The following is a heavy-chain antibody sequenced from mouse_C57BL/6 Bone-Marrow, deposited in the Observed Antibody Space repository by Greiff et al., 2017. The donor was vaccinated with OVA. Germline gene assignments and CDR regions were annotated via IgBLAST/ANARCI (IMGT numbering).Heavy chain of an antibody. J-gene: IGHJ4*01. CDR3: ARRTGTGDYYAMDY. Sequence: EVQGVESGGGLVKPGGSLKLSCAASGFTFSDYGMHWVRQAPEKGLEWVAYISSGSSTIYYADTVKGRFTISRDNAKNTLFLQMTSLRSEDTAMYYCARRTGTGDYYAMDYWGQGTSVTVSS. D-gene: IGHD4-1*01. V-gene: IGHV5-17*01. CDR2: ISSGSSTI. CDR1: GFTFSDYG.